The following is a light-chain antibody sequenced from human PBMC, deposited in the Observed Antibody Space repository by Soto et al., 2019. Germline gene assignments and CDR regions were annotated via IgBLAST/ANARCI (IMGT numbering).Light chain of an antibody. J-gene: IGKJ2*01. V-gene: IGKV3-20*01. CDR3: HQYGSSPPT. Sequence: EIVLTQSPATLSLSPGERATLSCRASQSITSYYLGWYQKKPGQAPRLLIYSTSSRATGIPDRFSGSGSGTDFTLAISGLEPDDFAVYYCHQYGSSPPTFGQGTRLEIK. CDR1: QSITSYY. CDR2: STS.